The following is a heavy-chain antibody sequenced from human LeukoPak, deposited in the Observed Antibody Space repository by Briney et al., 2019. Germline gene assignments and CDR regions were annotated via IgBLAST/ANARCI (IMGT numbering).Heavy chain of an antibody. Sequence: PSETLSLTCTVSGGSISSSSYYWGWIRQPPGKGLEWIGSIYYSGSTYYNPSLKSRVTISVGTSKNQFSLKLSSVTAADTAVYYCARPYYDFYGAFDIWGQGTMVTVSS. J-gene: IGHJ3*02. D-gene: IGHD3-3*01. V-gene: IGHV4-39*01. CDR3: ARPYYDFYGAFDI. CDR1: GGSISSSSYY. CDR2: IYYSGST.